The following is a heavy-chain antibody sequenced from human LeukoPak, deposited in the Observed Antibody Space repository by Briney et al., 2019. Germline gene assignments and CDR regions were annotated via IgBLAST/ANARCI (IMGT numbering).Heavy chain of an antibody. D-gene: IGHD3-10*02. J-gene: IGHJ6*04. CDR2: INSDGIST. CDR1: GFTFSNYW. V-gene: IGHV3-74*01. Sequence: GGSLRLSCAASGFTFSNYWMHWVRQAPGKGLVWVSRINSDGISTSYADSVKGRFTISRDNAKNSLYLQVNSLRAEDTAVYYCAELGITMIGGVWGKGTTVTISS. CDR3: AELGITMIGGV.